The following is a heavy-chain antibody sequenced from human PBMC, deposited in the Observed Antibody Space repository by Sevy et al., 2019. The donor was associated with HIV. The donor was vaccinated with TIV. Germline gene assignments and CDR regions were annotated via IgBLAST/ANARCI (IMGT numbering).Heavy chain of an antibody. CDR3: AREDIVLGEDNYYGIDV. CDR2: IHSGGKI. CDR1: GFSVSSNY. Sequence: GESLKISCAASGFSVSSNYMSWVRQAPGKGPEWVSVIHSGGKISYADSVQGRFTISRDNSNNTLYLQMNSLRAEDTAVYYCAREDIVLGEDNYYGIDVWGQGTTVTVSS. V-gene: IGHV3-53*01. J-gene: IGHJ6*02. D-gene: IGHD2-15*01.